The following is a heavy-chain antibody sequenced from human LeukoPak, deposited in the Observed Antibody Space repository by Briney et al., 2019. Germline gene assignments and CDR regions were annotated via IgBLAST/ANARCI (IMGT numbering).Heavy chain of an antibody. D-gene: IGHD3-16*02. CDR3: ANDYVWGSYRYLIFDY. V-gene: IGHV3-23*01. CDR1: GFTFSSYA. J-gene: IGHJ4*02. Sequence: GGSLRLSCAASGFTFSSYAMSWVRQAPGKGLDWVSAISGSGGSTYYADSVKGRFTISRDNSKNTLYLQMNSLRAEDTAVYYCANDYVWGSYRYLIFDYWGQGTLVTVSS. CDR2: ISGSGGST.